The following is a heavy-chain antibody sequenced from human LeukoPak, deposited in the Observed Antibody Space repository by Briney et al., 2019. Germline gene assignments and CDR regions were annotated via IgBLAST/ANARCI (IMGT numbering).Heavy chain of an antibody. D-gene: IGHD2-15*01. Sequence: SETLSLTCSVSGGFNTHYYWTWIRQPPGKELEWIGYIYHSGSTKYNPSLKSRVTISVDTSKNHFSLKLSSVTAADTAVYYCAREAGYCSGGSCPFFDYWGQGTLVTVSS. CDR2: IYHSGST. CDR3: AREAGYCSGGSCPFFDY. J-gene: IGHJ4*02. V-gene: IGHV4-59*01. CDR1: GGFNTHYY.